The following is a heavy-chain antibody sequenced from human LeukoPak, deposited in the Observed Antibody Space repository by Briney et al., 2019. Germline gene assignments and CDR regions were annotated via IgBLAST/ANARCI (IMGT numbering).Heavy chain of an antibody. CDR3: ASYYDSSGYPSQPDYYYYGMDV. D-gene: IGHD3-22*01. CDR2: IIPIFGIA. V-gene: IGHV1-69*04. Sequence: GASVKVSCKASGGTFSGYAISWVRQAPGQGLEWMGRIIPIFGIANYAQKFQGRVTITADKSTSTAYMELSSLRSEDTAVYYCASYYDSSGYPSQPDYYYYGMDVWGQGTTVTVSS. J-gene: IGHJ6*02. CDR1: GGTFSGYA.